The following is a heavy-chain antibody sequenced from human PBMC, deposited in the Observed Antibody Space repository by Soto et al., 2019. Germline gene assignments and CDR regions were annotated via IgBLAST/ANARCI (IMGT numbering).Heavy chain of an antibody. CDR2: IYYSGST. CDR1: GGC. V-gene: IGHV4-31*02. J-gene: IGHJ3*02. Sequence: GGCRIRKKKNPGKGLEWIGYIYYSGSTYYNPSLKSRVTISADTSKNQFSLKLSSVTAADTAVYYCARESGYCSGGSCYSAVAFDIWGQGTMVTVS. CDR3: ARESGYCSGGSCYSAVAFDI. D-gene: IGHD2-15*01.